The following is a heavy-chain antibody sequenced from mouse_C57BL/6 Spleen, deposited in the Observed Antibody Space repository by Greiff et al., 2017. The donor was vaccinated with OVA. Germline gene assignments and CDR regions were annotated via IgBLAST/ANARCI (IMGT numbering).Heavy chain of an antibody. CDR2: IYPGSGNT. D-gene: IGHD2-4*01. V-gene: IGHV1-76*01. J-gene: IGHJ2*01. CDR1: GYTFTDYY. CDR3: AKGLRRYFDY. Sequence: ESGAELVRPGASVKLSCKASGYTFTDYYINWVKQRPGQGLEWIARIYPGSGNTYYNEKFKGKATLTAEKSSSTAYMQLSSLTSEDSAVYFCAKGLRRYFDYWGQGTTLTVSS.